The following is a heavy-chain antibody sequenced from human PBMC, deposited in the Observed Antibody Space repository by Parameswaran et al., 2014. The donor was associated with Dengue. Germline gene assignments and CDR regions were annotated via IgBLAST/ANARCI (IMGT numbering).Heavy chain of an antibody. D-gene: IGHD4-17*01. CDR2: IYYSGST. V-gene: IGHV4-30-4*01. J-gene: IGHJ4*02. Sequence: WIRQPPGKGLEWIGYIYYSGSTYYNPSLKSRVTISVDTSKNQFSLKLSSVTAADTAVYYCARTYGDYGLGFDYWGQGTLVTV. CDR3: ARTYGDYGLGFDY.